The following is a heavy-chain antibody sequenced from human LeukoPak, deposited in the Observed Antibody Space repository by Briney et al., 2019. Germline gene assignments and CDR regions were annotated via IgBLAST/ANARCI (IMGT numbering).Heavy chain of an antibody. V-gene: IGHV1-2*02. CDR2: INPNSGGT. CDR3: ARGPKAQWLVRDSDY. Sequence: ASVKVSCKASGYTFTGYYMHWVRQAPGQGLEWMGWINPNSGGTNYAQKLQGRVTMTTDTSTSTAYMELRSLRSDDTAVYYCARGPKAQWLVRDSDYWGQGTLVTVSS. D-gene: IGHD6-19*01. CDR1: GYTFTGYY. J-gene: IGHJ4*02.